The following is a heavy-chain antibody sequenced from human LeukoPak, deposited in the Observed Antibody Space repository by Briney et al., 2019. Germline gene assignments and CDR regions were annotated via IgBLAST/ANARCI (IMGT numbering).Heavy chain of an antibody. CDR1: GGSISSTSW. CDR3: ARGLDI. Sequence: NPSETLSLTCAVSGGSISSTSWYSWVRQPPGKGLEWIGEIYHSGRTNYKASLKSRVTISLDKSKNQFSLKLTSVTAADTAVYYCARGLDIWGQGTMVTVSS. CDR2: IYHSGRT. V-gene: IGHV4-4*02. J-gene: IGHJ3*02.